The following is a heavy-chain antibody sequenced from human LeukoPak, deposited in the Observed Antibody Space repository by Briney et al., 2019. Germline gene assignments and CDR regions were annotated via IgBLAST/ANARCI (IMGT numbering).Heavy chain of an antibody. J-gene: IGHJ1*01. CDR2: IYTSGST. V-gene: IGHV4-59*01. CDR1: GGSISSYY. CDR3: ARDGGYYDILTGYYLWYFQH. Sequence: SETLSLTCTVSGGSISSYYWSWIRQPPGKGLEWIGYIYTSGSTNYNPSLKSRVTISVDTSKDQFSLKLSSVTAADTAVYYCARDGGYYDILTGYYLWYFQHWGQGTLVTVSS. D-gene: IGHD3-9*01.